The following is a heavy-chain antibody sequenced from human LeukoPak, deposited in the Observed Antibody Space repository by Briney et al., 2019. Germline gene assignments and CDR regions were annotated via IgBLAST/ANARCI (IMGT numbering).Heavy chain of an antibody. CDR3: ARDKNWSLDY. CDR1: GYTFTSNG. V-gene: IGHV1-18*01. D-gene: IGHD1-1*01. CDR2: ISTSKGNT. Sequence: GASVKVSCKASGYTFTSNGISWVRQAPGQGLEWMGWISTSKGNTNYARKFQGRVTLTTDASTRTAYMELRSLRFDDTAVYYCARDKNWSLDYWGQGTLVTVSS. J-gene: IGHJ4*02.